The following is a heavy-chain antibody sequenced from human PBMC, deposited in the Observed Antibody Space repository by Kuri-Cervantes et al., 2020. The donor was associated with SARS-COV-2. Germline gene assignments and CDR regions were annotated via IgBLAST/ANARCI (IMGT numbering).Heavy chain of an antibody. J-gene: IGHJ4*02. Sequence: ASVKVSCKASGYTFTDYAIHWVGQAPGQRLEWMGWINAGNGDTRYSQKFRGRVTITRDTSGSTAYMDLSSLRSEDTALYYCARDLPYCSRASCSRFDYWGQGTLVTVSS. D-gene: IGHD2-2*01. CDR1: GYTFTDYA. CDR3: ARDLPYCSRASCSRFDY. CDR2: INAGNGDT. V-gene: IGHV1-3*01.